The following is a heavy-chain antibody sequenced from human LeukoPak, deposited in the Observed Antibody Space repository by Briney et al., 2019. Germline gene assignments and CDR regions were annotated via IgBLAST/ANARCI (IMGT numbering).Heavy chain of an antibody. CDR3: ARGQGLRPYYFDY. CDR1: GYTFTSYA. Sequence: ASVKVSCKASGYTFTSYAMHWVRQAPGQRLEWMGWINAGNDDTKYSQKFQGRVTITRDTSASTAYMELSSLRSEDTAVYYCARGQGLRPYYFDYWGQGTLVAVSS. J-gene: IGHJ4*02. V-gene: IGHV1-3*01. D-gene: IGHD4-17*01. CDR2: INAGNDDT.